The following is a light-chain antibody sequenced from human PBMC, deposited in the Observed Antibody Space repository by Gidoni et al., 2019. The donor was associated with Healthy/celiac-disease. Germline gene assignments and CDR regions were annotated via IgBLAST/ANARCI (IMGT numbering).Light chain of an antibody. CDR3: QQYNNWPPIT. Sequence: PVTLSLSPGDSTPHSCSASHSFSSNLAWYQQRPVQAPRLLIDGASTRATGIPARFSGSGSVTEFTLTISILQSEDFAVFYCQQYNNWPPITFXQXTRLEIK. CDR1: HSFSSN. V-gene: IGKV3-15*01. CDR2: GAS. J-gene: IGKJ5*01.